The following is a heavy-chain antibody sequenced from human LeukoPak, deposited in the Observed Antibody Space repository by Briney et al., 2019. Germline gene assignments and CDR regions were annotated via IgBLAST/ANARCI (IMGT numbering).Heavy chain of an antibody. CDR1: GFTVSSNY. CDR2: IYSGGST. V-gene: IGHV3-53*01. J-gene: IGHJ4*02. D-gene: IGHD1-26*01. Sequence: GGSLRLSCAASGFTVSSNYMSWVRQAPGKGLEWVSVIYSGGSTYYADSVKGRFTIPRDNSKNTLYLQMNSLRAEDTAVYYCASASGSYLSYYFDYWGQGTLVTVSS. CDR3: ASASGSYLSYYFDY.